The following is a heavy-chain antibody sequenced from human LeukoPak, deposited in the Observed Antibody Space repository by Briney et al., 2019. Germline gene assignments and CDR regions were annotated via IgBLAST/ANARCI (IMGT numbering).Heavy chain of an antibody. CDR2: ISSDGNNE. Sequence: PGGSLRLSCAASGFTFSRYGMHWVRQAPGKGLEWVALISSDGNNEYYADSVKGRFTISRDNSKNTLFLQMNSLRAEDTAVYYCANDLSGRKGSFDYWGQGTLVTVSS. V-gene: IGHV3-30*18. CDR3: ANDLSGRKGSFDY. J-gene: IGHJ4*02. CDR1: GFTFSRYG. D-gene: IGHD3-10*01.